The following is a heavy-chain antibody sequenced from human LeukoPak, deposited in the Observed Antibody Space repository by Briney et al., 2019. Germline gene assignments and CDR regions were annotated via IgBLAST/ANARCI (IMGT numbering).Heavy chain of an antibody. CDR2: IYYSGST. J-gene: IGHJ6*03. CDR3: ARQIWVSEEFTDYYYMDV. D-gene: IGHD3-16*01. Sequence: SETLSLTCTVSGGSISSSSYYWGWIRQPPGKGLEWIGSIYYSGSTYYNPSLKSRVTISVDTSKNQFSLKPSSVTAADTAVYYCARQIWVSEEFTDYYYMDVWGKGTTVTVSS. CDR1: GGSISSSSYY. V-gene: IGHV4-39*01.